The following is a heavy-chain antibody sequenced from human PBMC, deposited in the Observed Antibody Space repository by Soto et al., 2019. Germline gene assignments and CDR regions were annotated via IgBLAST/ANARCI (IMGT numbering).Heavy chain of an antibody. D-gene: IGHD2-15*01. CDR2: ISYDGSDI. Sequence: GGSLRLSCAGSGFIFSNYGMHWVRQAPGKGLEWVAFISYDGSDILYADSVKGRFTISRDNSKSTLFLHMNRPRAEDTAVYFCAIVRVADSPLDHWGQGSMVTVSS. J-gene: IGHJ4*02. CDR1: GFIFSNYG. CDR3: AIVRVADSPLDH. V-gene: IGHV3-30*02.